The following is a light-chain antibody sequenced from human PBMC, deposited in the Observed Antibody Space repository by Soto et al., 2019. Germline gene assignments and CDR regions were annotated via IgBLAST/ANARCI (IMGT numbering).Light chain of an antibody. CDR1: QSISSY. Sequence: DIPMTQSPASLSASVGDRVTITCRASQSISSYLNWYQQKPGKAPKVLIYGATTLQSGVPSRFSGRGSCTAFTLTISSLQPEDCAPYYCQQSYNTPLYTFGQGTKLEI. CDR2: GAT. CDR3: QQSYNTPLYT. V-gene: IGKV1-39*01. J-gene: IGKJ2*01.